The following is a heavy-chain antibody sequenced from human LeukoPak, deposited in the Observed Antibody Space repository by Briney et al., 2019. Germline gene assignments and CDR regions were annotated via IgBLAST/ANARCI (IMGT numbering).Heavy chain of an antibody. D-gene: IGHD5-12*01. CDR1: GFTFNNYA. V-gene: IGHV3-23*01. Sequence: PGGSLRLSCAASGFTFNNYAMTWVRQAPGKGLEWVSGITGSGGNTYYTDSVKGRFTISRVNSKNTLYLQMNSLRAEDTAVYYCAKSSHYSGYDWGYDYWGQGTLVTVSS. J-gene: IGHJ4*02. CDR2: ITGSGGNT. CDR3: AKSSHYSGYDWGYDY.